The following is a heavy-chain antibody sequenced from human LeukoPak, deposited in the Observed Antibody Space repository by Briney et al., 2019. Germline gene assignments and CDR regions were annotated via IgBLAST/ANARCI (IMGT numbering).Heavy chain of an antibody. CDR3: AKDSPPSDY. V-gene: IGHV3-30*18. CDR1: GFTLSSYG. Sequence: GGSLRLSCAASGFTLSSYGMPSVPQAPGKGLEWVAVISYDGSNKYYADSVKGRFTISRDNSKNTLYLQMNSLRAGDTAVYYCAKDSPPSDYWGQGTLVSVSS. CDR2: ISYDGSNK. J-gene: IGHJ4*02.